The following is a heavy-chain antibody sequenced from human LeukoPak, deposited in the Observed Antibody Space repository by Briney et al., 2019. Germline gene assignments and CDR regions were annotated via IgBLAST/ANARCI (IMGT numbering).Heavy chain of an antibody. J-gene: IGHJ4*02. V-gene: IGHV4-38-2*02. CDR2: IYHSGST. CDR3: ARVWFLEWVYFDY. Sequence: PSETLSLTCTVSGYSISSGYYWGWIRQPPGKGLEWIGSIYHSGSTYYNPSLKSRVTISVDTPKNQFSLKLSSVTAADTAVYYCARVWFLEWVYFDYWGQGTLVTVSS. CDR1: GYSISSGYY. D-gene: IGHD3-3*01.